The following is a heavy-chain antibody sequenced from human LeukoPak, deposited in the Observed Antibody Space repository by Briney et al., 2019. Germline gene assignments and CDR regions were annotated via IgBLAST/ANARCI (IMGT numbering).Heavy chain of an antibody. CDR3: AKVVVAGDYYYYYGMDV. Sequence: PGGSLRLSCAASGFTFSTYVMHWVRQAPGKGLEWMAVISYDGSNKYYADSVKGRFTISRDNSKNTLYLQMNSLRAEDTAVYYCAKVVVAGDYYYYYGMDVWGQGTTVTVSS. V-gene: IGHV3-30-3*01. CDR1: GFTFSTYV. D-gene: IGHD6-19*01. CDR2: ISYDGSNK. J-gene: IGHJ6*02.